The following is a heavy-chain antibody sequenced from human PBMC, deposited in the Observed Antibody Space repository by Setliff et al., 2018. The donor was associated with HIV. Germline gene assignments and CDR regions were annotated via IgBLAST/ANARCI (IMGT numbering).Heavy chain of an antibody. CDR1: GDSVSSDSAA. D-gene: IGHD5-18*01. J-gene: IGHJ4*02. CDR2: TYYRPKWYT. CDR3: ARGGITAYYFDH. Sequence: SQTLSLTCAISGDSVSSDSAAWNWIRQSPSRGLEWLARTYYRPKWYTDYAVSVKSRITINPDTSRNQFSLQLSSVIPDDSAVYFCARGGITAYYFDHWAQGTLVTV. V-gene: IGHV6-1*01.